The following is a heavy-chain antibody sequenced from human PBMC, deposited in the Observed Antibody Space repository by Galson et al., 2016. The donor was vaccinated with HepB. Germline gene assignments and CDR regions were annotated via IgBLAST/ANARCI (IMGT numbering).Heavy chain of an antibody. CDR1: GYIFIDFG. D-gene: IGHD1-1*01. CDR2: VSPYNGKK. CDR3: VRGSGIRGHTWRAGNSILDP. Sequence: SVKVSCKASGYIFIDFGVSWVRQAPGLGLEWVGWVSPYNGKKSYAPTFHDRVTMITDAATNTAYVELRSLTYDDTALYYCVRGSGIRGHTWRAGNSILDPWARDFWSPFRQ. J-gene: IGHJ5*02. V-gene: IGHV1-18*01.